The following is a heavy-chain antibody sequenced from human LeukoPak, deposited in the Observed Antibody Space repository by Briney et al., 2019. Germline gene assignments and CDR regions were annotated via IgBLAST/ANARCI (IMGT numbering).Heavy chain of an antibody. J-gene: IGHJ6*03. CDR1: GYTFTGYY. D-gene: IGHD3-3*01. Sequence: ASVKVSCKASGYTFTGYYMHWVRPAPGQGLEWMGWIHPNSGGTNYAQKFQGRVNMIRDTSINTAYMELSRLRSDDTAVYYCARDEAVLRFLEWLDYYYMDVWGKGTTVTVSS. CDR2: IHPNSGGT. V-gene: IGHV1-2*02. CDR3: ARDEAVLRFLEWLDYYYMDV.